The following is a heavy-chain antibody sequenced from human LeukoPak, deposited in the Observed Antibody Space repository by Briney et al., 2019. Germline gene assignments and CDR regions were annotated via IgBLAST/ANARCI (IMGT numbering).Heavy chain of an antibody. Sequence: SETLSLTCTVSGGSISSYYWSWIRQPAGKGLEWIGRIYASGSTNYNPSLKSRVTMSVDTSKNQFSLKLSSVTAADTAVYYCARGNHDYGDLDYWGQGTLVTVSS. V-gene: IGHV4-4*07. D-gene: IGHD4-17*01. CDR2: IYASGST. J-gene: IGHJ4*02. CDR1: GGSISSYY. CDR3: ARGNHDYGDLDY.